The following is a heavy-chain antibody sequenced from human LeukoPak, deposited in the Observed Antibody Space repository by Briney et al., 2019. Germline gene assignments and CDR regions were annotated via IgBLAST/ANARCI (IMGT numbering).Heavy chain of an antibody. CDR1: GFTFSSYA. CDR3: AKGYCASTTCYARFEN. CDR2: IGGSGGTT. J-gene: IGHJ4*02. Sequence: GGSLRLSCAASGFTFSSYAMSWVRQAPGKGLEGVSSIGGSGGTTFYADSVKGRFTISRDNSKKTLFLQMSSLRAEDTAVYYCAKGYCASTTCYARFENWGQGTLVTVSS. V-gene: IGHV3-23*01. D-gene: IGHD2-2*01.